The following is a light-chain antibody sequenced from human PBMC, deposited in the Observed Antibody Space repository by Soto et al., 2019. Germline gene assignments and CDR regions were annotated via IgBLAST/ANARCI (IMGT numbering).Light chain of an antibody. CDR2: DNN. CDR3: ATWDSSVTAYAV. V-gene: IGLV1-51*01. CDR1: SSNIGSNY. J-gene: IGLJ2*01. Sequence: QSVLTQPPSVSAAPGQRVTISCSGSSSNIGSNYVSWYQQLPGTAPKLLIYDNNKRPSGIPDRFSGSKSGTSATLGIAGLQTGDEADYYCATWDSSVTAYAVFGGGTKVTVL.